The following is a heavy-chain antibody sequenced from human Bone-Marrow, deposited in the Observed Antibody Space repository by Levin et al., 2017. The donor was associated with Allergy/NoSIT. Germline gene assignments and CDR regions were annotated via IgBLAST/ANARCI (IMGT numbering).Heavy chain of an antibody. V-gene: IGHV3-23*01. CDR3: APGMGVTCRPTDY. CDR2: IRGSGSRT. D-gene: IGHD6-19*01. CDR1: GFTYTSYD. J-gene: IGHJ4*02. Sequence: GGSLRLSCAASGFTYTSYDMSWVRQAPGKGLEWVSAIRGSGSRTFYADSVKGRFTISRDNSKNTVFLQMNSLRVEDTAVYYCAPGMGVTCRPTDYWGQGTLVTVSS.